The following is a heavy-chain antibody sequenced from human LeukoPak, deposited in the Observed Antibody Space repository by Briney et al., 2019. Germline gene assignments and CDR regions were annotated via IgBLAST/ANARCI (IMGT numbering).Heavy chain of an antibody. J-gene: IGHJ4*02. D-gene: IGHD5-18*01. CDR2: INHSGST. CDR3: ARGTGWLDY. CDR1: GGSFSGYY. Sequence: PPETLSLTCAVYGGSFSGYYWSWIRQPPGKGLEWIGEINHSGSTNYNPSLKSRVTISVDTSKNQFSLKLSSVTAADTAVYYCARGTGWLDYWGQGTLVTVSS. V-gene: IGHV4-34*01.